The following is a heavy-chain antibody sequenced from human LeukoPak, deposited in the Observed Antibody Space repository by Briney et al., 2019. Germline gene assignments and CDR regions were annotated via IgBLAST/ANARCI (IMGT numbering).Heavy chain of an antibody. Sequence: GGSLRLSCAASGFIFSSYGMHWVRQAPGKGLEWVAFIRYDGSNKYYADSVKGRFTISRDNSKNTLYLQMNSLRAEDTAVYYCAKDPLRSSTGYYYYYMDVWGKGTTVTISS. V-gene: IGHV3-30*02. D-gene: IGHD2-2*01. CDR1: GFIFSSYG. J-gene: IGHJ6*03. CDR2: IRYDGSNK. CDR3: AKDPLRSSTGYYYYYMDV.